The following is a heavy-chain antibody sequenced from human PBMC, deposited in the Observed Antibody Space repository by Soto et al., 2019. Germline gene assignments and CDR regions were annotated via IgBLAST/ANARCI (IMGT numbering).Heavy chain of an antibody. CDR1: GFTFSSYG. CDR2: ISYDGSNK. CDR3: AKDYWMPLFMVRGLYYSYGMDV. Sequence: PGGSLRLSCAASGFTFSSYGMHWVRQAPGKGLEWVAVISYDGSNKYYADSVKGRFTISRDNSKNTLYLQMDSLRAEDTAVYYCAKDYWMPLFMVRGLYYSYGMDVWGQGTTVTVSS. D-gene: IGHD3-10*01. V-gene: IGHV3-30*18. J-gene: IGHJ6*02.